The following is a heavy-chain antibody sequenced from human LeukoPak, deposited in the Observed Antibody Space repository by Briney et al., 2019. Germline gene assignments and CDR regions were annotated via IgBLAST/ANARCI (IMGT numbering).Heavy chain of an antibody. Sequence: SETRSLTCTVSGGSISSYYWSWIRQPPGKGLEWIGYIYYSGSTNYNPSLKSRVTISVDTSKNQFSLKLSSVTAADTAVYYCARARTGVDVWGQGTTVAVSS. V-gene: IGHV4-59*01. CDR1: GGSISSYY. J-gene: IGHJ6*02. CDR3: ARARTGVDV. D-gene: IGHD1-14*01. CDR2: IYYSGST.